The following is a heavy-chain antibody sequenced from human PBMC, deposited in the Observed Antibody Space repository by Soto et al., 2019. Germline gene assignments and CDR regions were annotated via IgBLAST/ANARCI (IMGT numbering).Heavy chain of an antibody. CDR1: GGSFSGYS. CDR2: INHSGST. D-gene: IGHD3-3*01. J-gene: IGHJ5*02. V-gene: IGHV4-34*01. Sequence: PSETLSLTCAVYGGSFSGYSWSWIRQPPGKGLEWIGEINHSGSTNYNPSLKSRVTISVDTSKNQFSLKLTSVTAADTAVYYCASFWTAESWGQGTLVTVSS. CDR3: ASFWTAES.